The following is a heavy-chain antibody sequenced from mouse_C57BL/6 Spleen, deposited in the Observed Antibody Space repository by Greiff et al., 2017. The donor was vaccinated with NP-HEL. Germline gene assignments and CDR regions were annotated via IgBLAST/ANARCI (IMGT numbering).Heavy chain of an antibody. V-gene: IGHV14-4*01. CDR1: GFNIKDDY. D-gene: IGHD1-1*01. Sequence: VQLQQSGAELVRPGASVKLSCTASGFNIKDDYMHWVKQRPEQGLEWIGWIDPANGDTEYASKFQGKATITADTSSNTAYLQLSSLTSEDTAVYYCTTLITTVVGYWGQGTTLTVSS. J-gene: IGHJ2*01. CDR3: TTLITTVVGY. CDR2: IDPANGDT.